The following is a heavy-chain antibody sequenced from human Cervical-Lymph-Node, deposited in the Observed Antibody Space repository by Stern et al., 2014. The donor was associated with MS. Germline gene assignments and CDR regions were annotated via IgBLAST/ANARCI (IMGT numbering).Heavy chain of an antibody. CDR2: ISPMFSTS. CDR1: GGSFIHYA. Sequence: VQLLQSGPEVKKPGSSVKVSCKASGGSFIHYAITWMRQAPGQGPEWMGDISPMFSTSNYAQKFQGRVTITADKSTTTAYMEINSLTSEDTAVYYCAGPRYAFWGQGTLVIVSS. CDR3: AGPRYAF. J-gene: IGHJ4*02. V-gene: IGHV1-69*06. D-gene: IGHD2-2*01.